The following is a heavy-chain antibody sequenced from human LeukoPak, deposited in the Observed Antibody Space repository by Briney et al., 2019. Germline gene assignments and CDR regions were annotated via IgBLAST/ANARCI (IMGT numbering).Heavy chain of an antibody. Sequence: GGSLRLSCAASGFTFSSYAMSWVRQAPGKGLEWVSAVSGGGGSTYYADSVKGRFTISRDNSKNTLYLQMNSLRAEDTAVYYCAKVSSSWSNFDYWGQGTLVTVSS. CDR2: VSGGGGST. J-gene: IGHJ4*02. D-gene: IGHD6-13*01. V-gene: IGHV3-23*01. CDR3: AKVSSSWSNFDY. CDR1: GFTFSSYA.